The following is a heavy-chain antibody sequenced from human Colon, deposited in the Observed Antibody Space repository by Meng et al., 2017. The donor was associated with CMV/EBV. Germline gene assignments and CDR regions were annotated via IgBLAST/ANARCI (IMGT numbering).Heavy chain of an antibody. D-gene: IGHD5-18*01. CDR1: LTFSWCW. CDR2: INGDGSIF. CDR3: ARDFFNGAYSSPGDDFDY. V-gene: IGHV3-74*01. Sequence: LTFSWCWMQWVRQAPGKGLVWLSRINGDGSIFNYAAFVRGRFTISRDTVENTLFLQMNILRADDTAVYYCARDFFNGAYSSPGDDFDYWGLGTLVTVSS. J-gene: IGHJ4*02.